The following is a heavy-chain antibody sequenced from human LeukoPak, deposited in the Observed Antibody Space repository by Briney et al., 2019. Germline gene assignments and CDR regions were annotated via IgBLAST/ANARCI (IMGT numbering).Heavy chain of an antibody. J-gene: IGHJ4*02. Sequence: SVKVSCKASDYTFTSYGISWVRQAPGQGLEWMGWISDYNCNTNYAQKLQDRVTMTTDTSTSTAYMELSSLRSEDTAVYYCARDTYYDLWSGYRGFDYWGQGTLVTVYS. CDR3: ARDTYYDLWSGYRGFDY. CDR1: DYTFTSYG. D-gene: IGHD3-3*01. V-gene: IGHV1-18*01. CDR2: ISDYNCNT.